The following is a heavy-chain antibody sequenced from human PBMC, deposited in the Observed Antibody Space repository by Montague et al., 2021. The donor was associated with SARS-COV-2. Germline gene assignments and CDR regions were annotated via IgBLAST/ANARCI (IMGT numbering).Heavy chain of an antibody. V-gene: IGHV3-23*01. J-gene: IGHJ5*02. CDR1: GFSFSAYA. D-gene: IGHD5-24*01. Sequence: SLRLSCAASGFSFSAYAMSWVCQAPGKGLKWVSAITPGGDIPYCADSVRGRFTISRDNARDTVYLQMDSLRVEDTAVYYCVKDTYGSFDPWGLGTLVTVSS. CDR3: VKDTYGSFDP. CDR2: ITPGGDIP.